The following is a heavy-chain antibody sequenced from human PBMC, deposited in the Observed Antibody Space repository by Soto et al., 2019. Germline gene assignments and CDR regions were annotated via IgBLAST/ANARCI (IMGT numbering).Heavy chain of an antibody. Sequence: EVQLVESGGGFVKPGESLTLSCAASGFTFSSAPMSWVRQAPGKGLEWVGRIKPNTNGGAIDYLAPVKGRFTLSRDDSKNTLYLQMNRLKIDDSALYYCATPAIPVDGTQPFNSWGQGAVVTATS. CDR2: IKPNTNGGAI. J-gene: IGHJ4*02. CDR3: ATPAIPVDGTQPFNS. CDR1: GFTFSSAP. D-gene: IGHD6-19*01. V-gene: IGHV3-15*01.